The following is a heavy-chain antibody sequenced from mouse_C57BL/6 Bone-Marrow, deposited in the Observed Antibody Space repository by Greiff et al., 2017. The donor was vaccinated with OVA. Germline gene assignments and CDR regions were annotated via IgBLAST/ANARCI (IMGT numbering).Heavy chain of an antibody. J-gene: IGHJ2*01. CDR2: INPNYGTT. V-gene: IGHV1-39*01. D-gene: IGHD1-1*01. Sequence: VHVKQSGPELVKPGASVKISCKASGYSFTDYNMNWVKQSNGKSLEWIGVINPNYGTTSYNQKFKGKATLTVDQSSSTAYMQLNSLTSEDSAVYYCARWGLRSYYFGYWGQGTTLTVSS. CDR3: ARWGLRSYYFGY. CDR1: GYSFTDYN.